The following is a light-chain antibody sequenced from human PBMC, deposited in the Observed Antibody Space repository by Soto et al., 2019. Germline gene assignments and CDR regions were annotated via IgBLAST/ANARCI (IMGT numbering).Light chain of an antibody. V-gene: IGLV2-14*01. Sequence: QSALTQPAAVSGSPGESITISCTGTTSDIGTYEYVSWFQQYSGKAPKLLIYEVNNRPSGVSNRFSGSKSGNSASLTIPGLQAEDEADYYCNSMTTSSTSRFVFGTGTKLTVL. CDR1: TSDIGTYEY. CDR3: NSMTTSSTSRFV. CDR2: EVN. J-gene: IGLJ1*01.